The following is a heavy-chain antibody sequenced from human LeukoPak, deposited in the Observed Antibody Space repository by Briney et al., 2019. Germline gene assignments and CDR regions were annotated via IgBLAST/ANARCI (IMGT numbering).Heavy chain of an antibody. J-gene: IGHJ6*03. Sequence: PGGSLRLSCAASGVTFSDYYMSWIRQAPGKGLEWVSHISSSGSTIYYADSVKGRFTISRDNAKNSLYLQMNSLRAEDTAVYYCARVRKQLVRYYYYYMDVWGKGTTVTVSS. D-gene: IGHD6-6*01. CDR2: ISSSGSTI. CDR3: ARVRKQLVRYYYYYMDV. V-gene: IGHV3-11*01. CDR1: GVTFSDYY.